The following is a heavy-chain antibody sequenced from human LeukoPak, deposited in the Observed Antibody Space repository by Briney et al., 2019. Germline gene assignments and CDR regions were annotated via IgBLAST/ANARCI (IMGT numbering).Heavy chain of an antibody. J-gene: IGHJ4*02. CDR1: GDSFVRSIFY. D-gene: IGHD2-15*01. Sequence: PSETLSLTCTVSGDSFVRSIFYWGWIRQPPGKGLEWIWSIHYSGSPFYNPSLKSRVSISVDTSKNQSSLKVTSVTATDTSMYYCARVSGYCSAGSCYSSTFDSWGQGTLVTVSS. CDR3: ARVSGYCSAGSCYSSTFDS. CDR2: IHYSGSP. V-gene: IGHV4-39*01.